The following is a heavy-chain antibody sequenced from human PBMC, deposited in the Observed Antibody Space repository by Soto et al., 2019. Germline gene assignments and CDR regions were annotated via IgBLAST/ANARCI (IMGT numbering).Heavy chain of an antibody. CDR1: GSSISTTSYY. CDR2: SYNSKRK. J-gene: IGHJ4*02. CDR3: ARWDSGVNCISTTCYATFEY. V-gene: IGHV4-39*01. D-gene: IGHD2-2*01. Sequence: SETLSLTCTVSGSSISTTSYYWGWSRQPPEKRKEGIGSSYNSKRKNYRKSLKSRVNIPVHTTKYQFSLKMNSMTAADTAVYYCARWDSGVNCISTTCYATFEYWGQGTLVTVSS.